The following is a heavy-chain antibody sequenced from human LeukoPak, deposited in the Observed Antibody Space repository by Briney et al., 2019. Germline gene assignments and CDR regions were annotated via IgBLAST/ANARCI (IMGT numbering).Heavy chain of an antibody. J-gene: IGHJ4*02. V-gene: IGHV3-23*01. CDR3: ANSRGYGSGNL. CDR2: ISSSGSGGNT. D-gene: IGHD3-10*01. CDR1: GVTLSSYA. Sequence: GGSLRLSCVASGVTLSSYAMSWARQAPGRGLEWVSGISSSGSGGNTYYADSVKGRFTISRDNSKNIVYLRMNSLRAEDTAVYFCANSRGYGSGNLWGQGTLVTVSS.